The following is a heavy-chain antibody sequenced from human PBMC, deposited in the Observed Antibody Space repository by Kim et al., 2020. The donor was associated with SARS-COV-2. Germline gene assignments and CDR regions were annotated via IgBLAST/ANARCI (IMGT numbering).Heavy chain of an antibody. V-gene: IGHV4-61*08. Sequence: SETLSLTCTVSGGSVSGVDYSWSWLRQPPGKGLEWIGYLYNSGSTKYNPSLKSRVTISVDTTRNQFSLRLTSVTAADTAVYYCAGGMFGVVIRPYYFYYMDVWAKGPTVTVSS. J-gene: IGHJ6*03. CDR3: AGGMFGVVIRPYYFYYMDV. CDR2: LYNSGST. CDR1: GGSVSGVDYS. D-gene: IGHD3-3*02.